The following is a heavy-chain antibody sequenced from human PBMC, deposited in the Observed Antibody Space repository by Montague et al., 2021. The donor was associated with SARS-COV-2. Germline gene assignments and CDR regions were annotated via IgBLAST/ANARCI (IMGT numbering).Heavy chain of an antibody. CDR2: INHRENT. Sequence: SETLSLTCSSLGWWFSGSDRNSTRQTPSHHPKSNGDINHRENTNYNPSLKSRVTISVDTSKNQFSLKLSSVTAADTAVYYCARVRYYGSGTSLGMDVWGQGTTVTDS. J-gene: IGHJ6*02. V-gene: IGHV4-34*01. CDR1: GWWFSGSD. CDR3: ARVRYYGSGTSLGMDV. D-gene: IGHD3-10*01.